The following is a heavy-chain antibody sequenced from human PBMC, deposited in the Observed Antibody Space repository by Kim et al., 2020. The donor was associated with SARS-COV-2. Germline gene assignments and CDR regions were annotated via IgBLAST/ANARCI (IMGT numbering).Heavy chain of an antibody. CDR2: IIPILGIA. CDR1: GGTFSSYA. CDR3: AREGAAAGTLDY. D-gene: IGHD6-13*01. Sequence: SVKVSCKASGGTFSSYAISWVRQAPGQGLEWMGRIIPILGIANYAQKFQGRVTITADKSTSTAYMELSSLRSEDTAVYYCAREGAAAGTLDYWGQGTLVTVSS. J-gene: IGHJ4*02. V-gene: IGHV1-69*04.